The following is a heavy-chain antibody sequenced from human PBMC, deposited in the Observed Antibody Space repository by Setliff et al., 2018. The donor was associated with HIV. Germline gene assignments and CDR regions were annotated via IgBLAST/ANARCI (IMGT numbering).Heavy chain of an antibody. V-gene: IGHV1-2*02. D-gene: IGHD1-26*01. CDR3: VRDRGGKDNVH. Sequence: ASVKVSCKASGYTFSDYYVHWMRQAPGEGLEWMGWINPNSGATNYAQKFQGRVTMTRDTSISTAYMDLNSLRSDDTALYYCVRDRGGKDNVHWGQGKLVTVSS. J-gene: IGHJ4*02. CDR2: INPNSGAT. CDR1: GYTFSDYY.